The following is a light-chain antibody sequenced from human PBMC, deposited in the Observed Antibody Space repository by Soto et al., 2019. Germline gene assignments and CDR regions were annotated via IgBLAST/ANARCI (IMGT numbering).Light chain of an antibody. J-gene: IGKJ1*01. CDR3: QQYGTSPGT. V-gene: IGKV3-20*01. CDR2: GAS. CDR1: QRVSSSY. Sequence: EIVLTQSPGTLSLSPGERATLSCRASQRVSSSYLAWYQQKPGQAPRLLIYGASRRATGIPDRFSGSGSGTDFTLTISRLEAEDFAVYYCQQYGTSPGTFGQGTKMEI.